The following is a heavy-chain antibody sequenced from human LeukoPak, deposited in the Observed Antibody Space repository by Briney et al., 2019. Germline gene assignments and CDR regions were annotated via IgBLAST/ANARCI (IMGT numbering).Heavy chain of an antibody. CDR1: GITFSSYA. Sequence: GGSLRLSCSASGITFSSYAMHWVRQAPGKGLEYVSAISSSGGSTYYADSVKGRFTISRDNSKNTLYLQMSSLRVEDTAVYYCVKDSIGWYAKGGFDYWGQGTLVTVSS. V-gene: IGHV3-64D*09. D-gene: IGHD6-19*01. CDR3: VKDSIGWYAKGGFDY. J-gene: IGHJ4*02. CDR2: ISSSGGST.